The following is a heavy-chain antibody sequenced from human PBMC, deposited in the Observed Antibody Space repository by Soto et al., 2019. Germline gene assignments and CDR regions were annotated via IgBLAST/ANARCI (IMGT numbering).Heavy chain of an antibody. CDR2: INPSGGST. Sequence: QVQLVQSGAEVKKPGASVKVSCKASGYTFTSYYMHWVRQAPGQGLEWMGIINPSGGSTSYAQKFRGRVTMTRDTSTSTVYMELSSLRSEDTAVYYWARAQKAGITGTFYYYYGMDVWGQGTTVTVSS. CDR1: GYTFTSYY. D-gene: IGHD1-20*01. V-gene: IGHV1-46*01. CDR3: ARAQKAGITGTFYYYYGMDV. J-gene: IGHJ6*02.